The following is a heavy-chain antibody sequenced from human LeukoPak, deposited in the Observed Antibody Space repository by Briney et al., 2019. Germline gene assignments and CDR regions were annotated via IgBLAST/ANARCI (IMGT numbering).Heavy chain of an antibody. Sequence: PSETLSLTCTVSGGSTSSDYWSWIRQSPGKGLEWVGYVYNSGDTGQTTSLKSRVTILLATSKNQCSLKLTSVSAADTAVYYCARLKLGAYFDLWGRGTLVTVSS. CDR1: GGSTSSDY. D-gene: IGHD3-16*01. CDR3: ARLKLGAYFDL. V-gene: IGHV4-59*08. CDR2: VYNSGDT. J-gene: IGHJ2*01.